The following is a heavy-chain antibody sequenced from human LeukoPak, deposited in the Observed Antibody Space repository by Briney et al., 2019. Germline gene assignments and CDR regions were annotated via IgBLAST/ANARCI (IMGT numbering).Heavy chain of an antibody. J-gene: IGHJ5*02. CDR1: GYSFTDYW. CDR2: IYPGDSDT. Sequence: GESLKISCKGSGYSFTDYWIAWVRQMPGKGLELMGIIYPGDSDTKYSPSFQGQVTFSADKSISTAYLQWRSLRASDSAIYYCARQCCRGASPGFDPWGQGTLVTVSS. V-gene: IGHV5-51*01. D-gene: IGHD4-17*01. CDR3: ARQCCRGASPGFDP.